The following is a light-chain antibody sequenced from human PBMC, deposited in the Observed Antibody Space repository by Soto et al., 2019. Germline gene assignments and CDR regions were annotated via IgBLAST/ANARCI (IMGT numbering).Light chain of an antibody. J-gene: IGKJ1*01. V-gene: IGKV3-20*01. CDR2: GVY. CDR1: QTGNNNY. CDR3: QHYGYSPWT. Sequence: IVFTQSPGTLSLSAGERATLSCRASQTGNNNYLAWYQHKSGQAPRLLIYGVYTRASGVPDRFSGSGSGTEFTLTITRLEPEDSAVYFCQHYGYSPWTFSQGTKVDIK.